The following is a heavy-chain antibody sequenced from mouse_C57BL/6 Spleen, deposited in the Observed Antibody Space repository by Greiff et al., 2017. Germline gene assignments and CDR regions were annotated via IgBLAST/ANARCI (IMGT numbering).Heavy chain of an antibody. V-gene: IGHV1-50*01. Sequence: VQLQQPGAELVKPGASVKLSCKASGYTFTSYWMQWVKQRPGQGLEWIGEIDPSDSYTNYNQKFKGKATLTVDTSSSTAYMQLSSLPSEDSAVYYCAKYSAQFAYWGQGTLVTVSA. D-gene: IGHD2-12*01. CDR2: IDPSDSYT. J-gene: IGHJ3*01. CDR3: AKYSAQFAY. CDR1: GYTFTSYW.